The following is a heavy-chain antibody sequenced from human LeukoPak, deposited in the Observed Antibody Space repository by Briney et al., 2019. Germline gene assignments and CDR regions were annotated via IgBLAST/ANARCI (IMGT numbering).Heavy chain of an antibody. CDR3: ARAGLHL. Sequence: VGALRLSRVASVDTFCSYEMNWVRPAPGKGLEGVSYISRSVNPLHYADSVKGRFTIPRHNTKNSLYLQMNNLRAEDTAVYYCARAGLHLWGQGTLVTVSS. CDR1: VDTFCSYE. D-gene: IGHD2-15*01. V-gene: IGHV3-48*03. CDR2: ISRSVNPL. J-gene: IGHJ5*02.